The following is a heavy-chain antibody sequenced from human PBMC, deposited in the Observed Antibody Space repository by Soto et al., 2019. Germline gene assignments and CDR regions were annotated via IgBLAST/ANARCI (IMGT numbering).Heavy chain of an antibody. CDR3: ARVVVAATRTTSYYYYYGMDV. Sequence: ASVKDSCKASGYTFTSYGISWVRQAPGQGLEWMGWISAYNGNTNYAQKLQGRVTMTTDTSTSTAYMELRSLRFDDTAVYYCARVVVAATRTTSYYYYYGMDVWGQGTTVTVSS. CDR1: GYTFTSYG. J-gene: IGHJ6*02. V-gene: IGHV1-18*01. CDR2: ISAYNGNT. D-gene: IGHD2-15*01.